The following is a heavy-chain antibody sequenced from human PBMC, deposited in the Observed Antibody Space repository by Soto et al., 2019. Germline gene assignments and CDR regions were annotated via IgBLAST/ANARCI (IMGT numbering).Heavy chain of an antibody. CDR1: GFTFSKAW. V-gene: IGHV3-15*01. CDR3: TTDSGVPGGSFDL. D-gene: IGHD3-10*01. J-gene: IGHJ3*01. CDR2: IKKITDGGTT. Sequence: EVQLVESGGGLVKPGGSLRLSCAVSGFTFSKAWMSWVRQAPGKGLEWVGRIKKITDGGTTDYGAPVKGRFAASRDDSKNTLYLQMNSLKSYDAAVYYCTTDSGVPGGSFDLWGQGTMVTVSS.